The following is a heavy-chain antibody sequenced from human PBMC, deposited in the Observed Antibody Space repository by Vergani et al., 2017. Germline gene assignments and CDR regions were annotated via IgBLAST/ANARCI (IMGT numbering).Heavy chain of an antibody. CDR3: ARHTTYTDA. CDR2: IYPADSDT. Sequence: EVELVQSGPEMRKPGESLKISCKGAEYSFGNDWIGWVRQMPGKCLEWMVIIYPADSDTRYSPSFQGQVTISADKSISTAFLQWDSLKASDTALYYCARHTTYTDAWGQGTLVTVSS. V-gene: IGHV5-51*01. CDR1: EYSFGNDW. D-gene: IGHD1-1*01. J-gene: IGHJ5*02.